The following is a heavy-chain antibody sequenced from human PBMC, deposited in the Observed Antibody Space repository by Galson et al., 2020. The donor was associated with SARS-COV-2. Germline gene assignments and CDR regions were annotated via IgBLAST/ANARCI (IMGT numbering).Heavy chain of an antibody. J-gene: IGHJ5*01. V-gene: IGHV5-51*01. CDR3: VRGGDNSDYLFWFDS. CDR1: GYSFTNYW. Sequence: GESLKISCKGSGYSFTNYWIGWVRQMPGKGLEWMGIIYPGDSDIRYSPSLQGQITISVDKYTSTAYLQWSSLKASDTALYYCVRGGDNSDYLFWFDSWGQGTLVTVSS. D-gene: IGHD3-22*01. CDR2: IYPGDSDI.